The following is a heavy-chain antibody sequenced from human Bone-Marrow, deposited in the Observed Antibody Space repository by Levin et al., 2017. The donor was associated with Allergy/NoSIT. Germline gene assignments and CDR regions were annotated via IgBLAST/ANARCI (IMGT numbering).Heavy chain of an antibody. Sequence: GGSLRLSCAASGFTFSSYAMHWVRQAPGKGLEWVAVISYDGSNKYYADSVKGRFTISRDNSKNTLYLQMNSLRAEDTAVYYCARDDRYYYYGMDVWGQGTTVTVSS. J-gene: IGHJ6*02. CDR1: GFTFSSYA. V-gene: IGHV3-30-3*01. CDR3: ARDDRYYYYGMDV. CDR2: ISYDGSNK.